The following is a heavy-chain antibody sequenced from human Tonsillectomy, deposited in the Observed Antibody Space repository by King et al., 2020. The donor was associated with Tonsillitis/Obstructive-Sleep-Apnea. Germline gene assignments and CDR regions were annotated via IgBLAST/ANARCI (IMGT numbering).Heavy chain of an antibody. CDR3: VRSSGLYYFDY. D-gene: IGHD6-19*01. CDR1: GYTFTSYA. CDR2: IITCNGNT. J-gene: IGHJ4*02. V-gene: IGHV1-3*04. Sequence: QLVQSGAEVKKPGASVKVSCKASGYTFTSYALQWVRQAPGQRLEWMGCIITCNGNTKYSQNFQDRVTITRDTSASTAYMELSSLTSEDTAVYYCVRSSGLYYFDYWGQGTLVTVSS.